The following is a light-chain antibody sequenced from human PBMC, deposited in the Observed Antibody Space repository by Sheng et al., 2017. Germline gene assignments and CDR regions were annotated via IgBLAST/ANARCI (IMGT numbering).Light chain of an antibody. CDR2: GAS. CDR1: QSVSSD. V-gene: IGKV3-15*01. CDR3: QQYKIWPLT. Sequence: DIVMTQSAATLSVSPGETSHPLVQGRRQSVSSDLAWYQQRPGQAPRLLIYGASTRATGVPARFGGFGSGTEFTLTISSLQSEDFAVYYCQQYKIWPLTFGGGTKVGDQT. J-gene: IGKJ4*01.